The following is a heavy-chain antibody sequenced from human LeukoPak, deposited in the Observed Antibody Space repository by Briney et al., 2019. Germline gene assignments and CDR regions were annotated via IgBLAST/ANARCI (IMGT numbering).Heavy chain of an antibody. V-gene: IGHV1-69*05. CDR2: IIPIFGTA. D-gene: IGHD3-16*02. CDR3: ARDMGGDYGGGSYRYTGFDY. Sequence: SVKLSCKASGGTFSSYAISWVRQAAGQGLEWMGGIIPIFGTANYAQKFQGRVTITTDESTSTAYMELSSLRSEDTAVYYCARDMGGDYGGGSYRYTGFDYWGQGTLVTVSS. J-gene: IGHJ4*02. CDR1: GGTFSSYA.